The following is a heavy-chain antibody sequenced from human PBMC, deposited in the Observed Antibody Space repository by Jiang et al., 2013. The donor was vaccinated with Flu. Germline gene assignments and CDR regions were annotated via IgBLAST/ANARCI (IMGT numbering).Heavy chain of an antibody. Sequence: GLVKPSETLSLTCTVSGGSINSYYWSWIRQPPGKGLEWIGYIYYSGSTNYNPSLKSRVTISVDTSKNQFSLKLSSVTAADTAVYYCARDRLGSGPDYWGQGTLVTVSS. CDR2: IYYSGST. CDR3: ARDRLGSGPDY. J-gene: IGHJ4*02. V-gene: IGHV4-59*01. CDR1: GGSINSYY. D-gene: IGHD6-19*01.